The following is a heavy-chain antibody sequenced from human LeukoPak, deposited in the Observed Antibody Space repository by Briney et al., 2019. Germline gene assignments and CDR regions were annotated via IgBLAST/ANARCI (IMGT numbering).Heavy chain of an antibody. V-gene: IGHV1-69*06. D-gene: IGHD3-9*01. CDR3: ARDSRPIRYFDWLPRFDP. CDR1: GGTFSSYA. CDR2: IIPIFGTA. Sequence: ASVKVSCKASGGTFSSYAISWVRQAPGQGLEWMGGIIPIFGTANYAQKFQGRVTITADKSTSTAYMELSSLRSEDTAVYYCARDSRPIRYFDWLPRFDPWGQGTLVTVSS. J-gene: IGHJ5*02.